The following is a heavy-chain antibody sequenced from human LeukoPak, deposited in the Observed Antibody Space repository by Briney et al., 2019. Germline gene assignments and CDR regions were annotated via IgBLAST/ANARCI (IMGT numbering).Heavy chain of an antibody. CDR2: IYHSGST. CDR3: LITIFGVVPPGGYFDY. D-gene: IGHD3-3*01. J-gene: IGHJ4*02. V-gene: IGHV4-38-2*01. Sequence: SETLSLTCAVSGYSTSSGYYWGWIRQPPGKGLEWIGSIYHSGSTYYNPSPKSRVTISVDTSKNQFSLKLSSVTAADTAVYYCLITIFGVVPPGGYFDYWGQGTLVTVSS. CDR1: GYSTSSGYY.